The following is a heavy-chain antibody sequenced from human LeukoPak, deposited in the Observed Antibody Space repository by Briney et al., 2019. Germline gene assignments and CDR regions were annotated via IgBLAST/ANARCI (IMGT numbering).Heavy chain of an antibody. D-gene: IGHD5-12*01. CDR1: GYTFTSYA. CDR2: INTNTGNP. CDR3: AHLPPTGYSGYGGYDAFDI. V-gene: IGHV7-4-1*02. Sequence: ASVKVSCKASGYTFTSYAMNWVRQAPGQGLEWMGWINTNTGNPTYAQGFTGRFVFSLDTSVSTAYLQISSLKAEDTAVYYCAHLPPTGYSGYGGYDAFDIWGQGTMVTVSS. J-gene: IGHJ3*02.